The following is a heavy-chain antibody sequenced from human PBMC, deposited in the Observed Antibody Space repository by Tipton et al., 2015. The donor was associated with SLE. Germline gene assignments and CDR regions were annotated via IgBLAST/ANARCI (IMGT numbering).Heavy chain of an antibody. V-gene: IGHV3-48*04. D-gene: IGHD6-19*01. CDR1: GFTFSSYS. CDR3: AGRMGWLA. Sequence: SLRLSCAASGFTFSSYSMNWVRQAPGKGLEWISYISGSGSSKYYADSVKGRFTISRDNVKSSLYLQMDSLGAEDTAVYFCAGRMGWLAWGQGTLVTVSS. CDR2: ISGSGSSK. J-gene: IGHJ5*02.